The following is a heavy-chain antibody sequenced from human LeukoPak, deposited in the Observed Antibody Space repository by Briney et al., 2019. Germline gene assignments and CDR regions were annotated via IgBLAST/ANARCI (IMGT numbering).Heavy chain of an antibody. D-gene: IGHD3-22*01. CDR3: ARGESMIVDAFDI. Sequence: PGGSLRLSCAASGFTFSSYAMHWVRQAPGEGLEWVAVISYDGSNKYYADSVKGRFTISRDNSKNTLYLQMNSLRAEDTAVYYCARGESMIVDAFDIWGQGTMVTVSS. CDR2: ISYDGSNK. CDR1: GFTFSSYA. V-gene: IGHV3-30-3*01. J-gene: IGHJ3*02.